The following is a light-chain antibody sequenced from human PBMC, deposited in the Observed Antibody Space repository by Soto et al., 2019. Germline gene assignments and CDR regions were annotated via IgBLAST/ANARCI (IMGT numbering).Light chain of an antibody. CDR1: SGHSSYA. CDR2: LNSDGSH. CDR3: QTWGTGIHVL. Sequence: PVLTQSPSASASLGASVKLTCTLSSGHSSYAIAWHQQQPEKGPRYLMKLNSDGSHSKGDGIPDRFSGSSSGAERYLTISSLQSEDEADYYCQTWGTGIHVLFGGGTKVTVL. V-gene: IGLV4-69*01. J-gene: IGLJ2*01.